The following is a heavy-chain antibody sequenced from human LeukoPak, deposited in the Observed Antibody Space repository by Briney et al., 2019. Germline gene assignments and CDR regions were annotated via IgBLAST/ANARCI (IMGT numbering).Heavy chain of an antibody. CDR2: MSYDGSNK. CDR3: ARDTFYYDSSGYSYFDY. Sequence: PGGSLRLSCAASGFNFSSYAMHWVRQAPGKGLEWVAVMSYDGSNKYYADSVKGRFTISRDNSKNTLHLQMNSLRAEDTAVYYCARDTFYYDSSGYSYFDYWGQGTLVTVSS. J-gene: IGHJ4*02. CDR1: GFNFSSYA. D-gene: IGHD3-22*01. V-gene: IGHV3-30-3*01.